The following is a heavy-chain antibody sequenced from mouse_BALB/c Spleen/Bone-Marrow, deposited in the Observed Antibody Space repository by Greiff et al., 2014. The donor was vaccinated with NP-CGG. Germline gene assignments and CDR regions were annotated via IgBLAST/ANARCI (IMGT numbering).Heavy chain of an antibody. CDR1: GYTFTNYG. Sequence: LMESGPELKKPGETVKISCKASGYTFTNYGMKWVKQAPGKGLEWMGWINTYTGEPTYSDDFKGRFAFSLETSASSAYLQINILKNEDTATYFCARRLGRGYYYATDYWGQGTSVTVSS. D-gene: IGHD4-1*01. CDR2: INTYTGEP. CDR3: ARRLGRGYYYATDY. J-gene: IGHJ4*01. V-gene: IGHV9-3-1*01.